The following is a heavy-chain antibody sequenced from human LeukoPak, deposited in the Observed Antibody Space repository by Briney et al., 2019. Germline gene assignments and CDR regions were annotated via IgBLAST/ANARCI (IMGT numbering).Heavy chain of an antibody. D-gene: IGHD3-9*01. V-gene: IGHV4-4*07. CDR3: AGDSHYDILTGYFHFDY. J-gene: IGHJ4*02. CDR2: IYTSGST. Sequence: SSETLSLTCTVSGGSISSYYWSWIRQPAGKGLEWIGRIYTSGSTNYNPSLKSRVTMSVDTSKNQFSLKLSSVTAADTAVYYCAGDSHYDILTGYFHFDYWGQGTLVTVSS. CDR1: GGSISSYY.